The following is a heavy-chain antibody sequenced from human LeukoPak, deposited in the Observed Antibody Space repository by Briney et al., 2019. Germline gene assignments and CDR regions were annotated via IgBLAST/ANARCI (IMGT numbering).Heavy chain of an antibody. J-gene: IGHJ4*02. V-gene: IGHV4-59*01. CDR2: IYYSGST. CDR1: GGSISSYH. CDR3: ARVVHRSGSYYDFDY. D-gene: IGHD1-26*01. Sequence: PSETLSLTCTVSGGSISSYHWSWIRQPPGKGLEWIGYIYYSGSTNYNPSLKSRVTISVDTSKNQFSLKLSSVTAADTAVYYCARVVHRSGSYYDFDYWGQGTLVTVSS.